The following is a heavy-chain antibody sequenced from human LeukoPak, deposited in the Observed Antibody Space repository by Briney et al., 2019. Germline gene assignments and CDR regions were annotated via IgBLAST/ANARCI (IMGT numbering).Heavy chain of an antibody. CDR1: GFSLSTRGMR. J-gene: IGHJ4*02. Sequence: SGPTLVNPTQTLALTCTFSGFSLSTRGMRVSWIRQPPGKALEWLARIDWNDDKFYSTSLKTRLPISKDTSKNQVVLTMTNMDPVDTATYYCARSIYYYDTSGYSSPFDSWGQGTLVTVSS. CDR3: ARSIYYYDTSGYSSPFDS. D-gene: IGHD3-22*01. CDR2: IDWNDDK. V-gene: IGHV2-70*04.